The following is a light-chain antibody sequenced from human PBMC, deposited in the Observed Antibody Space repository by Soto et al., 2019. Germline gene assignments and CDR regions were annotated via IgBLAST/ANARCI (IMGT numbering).Light chain of an antibody. J-gene: IGKJ3*01. Sequence: DNQMTQSPSTLSASVGDRVTITCRARQSVSKWLAWYQQKPGKAPKVLIYEASILESGVPSRFSGSGSGTEFTLTISSLQPDGFATYYCQPYNSYFGPGTTVDIK. CDR1: QSVSKW. CDR2: EAS. V-gene: IGKV1-5*03. CDR3: QPYNSY.